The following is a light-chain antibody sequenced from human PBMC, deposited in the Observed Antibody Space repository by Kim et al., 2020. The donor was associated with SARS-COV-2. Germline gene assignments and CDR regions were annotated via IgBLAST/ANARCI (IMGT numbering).Light chain of an antibody. V-gene: IGKV3-15*01. CDR3: QQYNNWPYT. J-gene: IGKJ2*01. CDR2: GAS. CDR1: QSVNSN. Sequence: SVTPVERATLSCRASQSVNSNLAWYQQKPGQAPRLLIYGASTRATGIPARFSGSGSGTEFTLTISSLQSEDFAAYYCQQYNNWPYTFGQGTKLEI.